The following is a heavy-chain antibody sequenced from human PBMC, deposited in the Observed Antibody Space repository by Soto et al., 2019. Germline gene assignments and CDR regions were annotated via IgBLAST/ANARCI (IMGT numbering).Heavy chain of an antibody. D-gene: IGHD6-19*01. CDR1: GFSLTTPGVS. Sequence: QITLKESGPTLVKPTQTLTLTCTFSGFSLTTPGVSVGWIRQPPGKALEWLGLLYWYDDKRYSPALTTRLTFSKDAAKSHFVLTLTNVDPVDTATYYCAHNSNSAVAGTIYFDYWGQGTLVTVSS. CDR2: LYWYDDK. V-gene: IGHV2-5*01. J-gene: IGHJ4*02. CDR3: AHNSNSAVAGTIYFDY.